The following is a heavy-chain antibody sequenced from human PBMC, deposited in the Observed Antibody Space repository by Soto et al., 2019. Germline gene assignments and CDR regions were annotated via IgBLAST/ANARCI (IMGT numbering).Heavy chain of an antibody. J-gene: IGHJ4*02. Sequence: ESLKISCKGSGYSFTTHWIGWVRQMPGKGLEWMGNIYPDDSDATYSPSFQGQVTMSADKSITTAFLQWSSLKASDTAIYYCARQYCRAGNCYFDYWGQGTLVTVSS. CDR1: GYSFTTHW. V-gene: IGHV5-51*01. CDR3: ARQYCRAGNCYFDY. D-gene: IGHD2-15*01. CDR2: IYPDDSDA.